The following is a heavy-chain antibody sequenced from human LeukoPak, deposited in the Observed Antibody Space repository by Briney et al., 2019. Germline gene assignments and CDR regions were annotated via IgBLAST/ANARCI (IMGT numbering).Heavy chain of an antibody. J-gene: IGHJ4*02. CDR2: IYYSGST. CDR1: GGSISSYY. CDR3: ARRRITMVRGVIIPYYFDY. Sequence: PSETLSLTCTVSGGSISSYYWGWIRQPPGKGLEWIGSIYYSGSTYYNPSLKSRVTISVDTSKNQFSLKLSSVTAADTAVYYCARRRITMVRGVIIPYYFDYWGQGTLVTVSS. D-gene: IGHD3-10*01. V-gene: IGHV4-39*01.